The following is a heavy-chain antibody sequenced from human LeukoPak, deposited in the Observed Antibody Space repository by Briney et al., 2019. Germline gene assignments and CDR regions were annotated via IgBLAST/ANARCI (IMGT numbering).Heavy chain of an antibody. CDR1: GFTFSSYI. CDR3: ARALAPPTSDY. D-gene: IGHD2-2*01. J-gene: IGHJ4*02. V-gene: IGHV3-21*01. CDR2: ISSSSSYI. Sequence: TGGSLRLSCAASGFTFSSYIMNWVRQAPGKGLEWVSSISSSSSYIYYADSVKGRFTISRDNAKNSLYLQMNSLRAEDTAVYYCARALAPPTSDYWGQGTLVTVSS.